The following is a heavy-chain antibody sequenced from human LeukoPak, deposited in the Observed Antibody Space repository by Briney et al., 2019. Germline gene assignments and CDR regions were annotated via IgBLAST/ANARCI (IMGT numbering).Heavy chain of an antibody. V-gene: IGHV4-61*02. CDR3: ARLPLVRGVTPGLHLSYYYMDV. CDR1: GGSISSGSYY. D-gene: IGHD3-10*01. Sequence: SETLSLTCTVSGGSISSGSYYWSCIRQPAGKGLEWIGRIYTSGSTNSNPSLKSRVTISVDTSKNQFSLKLSSVTAADTAVYYCARLPLVRGVTPGLHLSYYYMDVWGKGTTVTVSS. CDR2: IYTSGST. J-gene: IGHJ6*03.